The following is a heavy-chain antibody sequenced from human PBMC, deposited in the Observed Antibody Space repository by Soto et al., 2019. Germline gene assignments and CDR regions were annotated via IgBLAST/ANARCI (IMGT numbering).Heavy chain of an antibody. Sequence: QVQLQQWGAGLLKPSETLSLTCAVYGGSFSGYQWSWIRQTPGKGLEWIGGINDSGDINYNPSRKSRVTILVDAAKKQISLKLSSVTAADTAVYFCARGLILWFGDLSRRGGYYYYMDVWGKGTTVTVSS. CDR2: INDSGDI. CDR3: ARGLILWFGDLSRRGGYYYYMDV. CDR1: GGSFSGYQ. D-gene: IGHD3-10*01. J-gene: IGHJ6*03. V-gene: IGHV4-34*02.